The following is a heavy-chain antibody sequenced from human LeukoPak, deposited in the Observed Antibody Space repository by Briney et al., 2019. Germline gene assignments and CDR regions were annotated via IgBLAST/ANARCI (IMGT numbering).Heavy chain of an antibody. CDR1: GFTFSAYA. CDR2: IGGNGAT. Sequence: GGSLRLSCEASGFTFSAYAMSWVRQAPGKGLEWVSAIGGNGATYYAESVKGRFTISRDTSRNTLYLQMNSLRAEDTAVYNCARHSSQGTFDNWGQGTLVTVSS. CDR3: ARHSSQGTFDN. V-gene: IGHV3-23*01. D-gene: IGHD1-1*01. J-gene: IGHJ4*02.